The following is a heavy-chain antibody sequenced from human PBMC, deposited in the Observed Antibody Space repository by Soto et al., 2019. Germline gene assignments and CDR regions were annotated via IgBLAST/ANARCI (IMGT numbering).Heavy chain of an antibody. Sequence: PGGSLRLSCAASGFTFSSYGMHWVRQAPGKGLEWVAVIWYDGSNKYYADSVKGRFTISRDNSKNTLYLQMNSLRAEDTAVYYCARDHDFWSGYPTGGMDVWGQGTKVTVSS. D-gene: IGHD3-3*01. J-gene: IGHJ6*02. CDR2: IWYDGSNK. CDR3: ARDHDFWSGYPTGGMDV. CDR1: GFTFSSYG. V-gene: IGHV3-33*01.